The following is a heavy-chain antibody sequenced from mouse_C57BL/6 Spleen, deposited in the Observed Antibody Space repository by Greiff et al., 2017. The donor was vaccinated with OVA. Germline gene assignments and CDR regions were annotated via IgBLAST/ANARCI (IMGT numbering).Heavy chain of an antibody. CDR1: GYAFSSSW. J-gene: IGHJ2*01. CDR2: IYPGDGDT. V-gene: IGHV1-82*01. CDR3: AGAFDY. Sequence: VQVVESGPELVKPGASVKISCKASGYAFSSSWMNWVKQRPGKGLEWIGRIYPGDGDTNYNGKFKGKATLTADKSSSTAYMQLSSLTSEDSAVYFCAGAFDYWGQGTTLTVSS.